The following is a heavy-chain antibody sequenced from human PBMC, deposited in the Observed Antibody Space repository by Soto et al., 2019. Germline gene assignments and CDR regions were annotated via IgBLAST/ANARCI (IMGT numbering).Heavy chain of an antibody. J-gene: IGHJ6*02. V-gene: IGHV2-70D*14. CDR3: ARNKGDYSSGWYGGMDV. D-gene: IGHD6-19*01. Sequence: SGPTLANHTQTLTLTCTFSGFSLSTSGMRVSWIRQHPGKALEWLARIDWDDDKYYSTSLKTRLTIAKNTSKNQVVLTMTNMDPVDTATYYCARNKGDYSSGWYGGMDVWGQGTTVTVSS. CDR1: GFSLSTSGMR. CDR2: IDWDDDK.